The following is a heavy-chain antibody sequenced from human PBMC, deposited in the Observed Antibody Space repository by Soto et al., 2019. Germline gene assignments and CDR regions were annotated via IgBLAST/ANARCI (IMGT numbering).Heavy chain of an antibody. D-gene: IGHD3-22*01. V-gene: IGHV4-30-2*01. CDR3: ARASSGYPKYFQH. Sequence: PSETLSLTCAVSGGSISSGGYSWSWIRQPPGKGLEWIGYIYHSGSTYYNPSLKNRVTISVDRSKNQFSLKLSSVTAADTAVYYCARASSGYPKYFQHWGQGTLVTVSS. CDR2: IYHSGST. J-gene: IGHJ1*01. CDR1: GGSISSGGYS.